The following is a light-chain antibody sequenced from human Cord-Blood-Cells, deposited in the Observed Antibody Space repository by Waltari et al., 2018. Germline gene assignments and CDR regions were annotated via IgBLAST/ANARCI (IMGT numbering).Light chain of an antibody. V-gene: IGKV3-20*01. Sequence: EIVLTQSPGTLSLSPGERATLSCRASQSVSSSYLAWYQQKPGQAPRLLIYGASSRATSLPDRFSGSGSGTDFTLTISRLEPEDFAVYYCQQYGSSPYTFGQGTKLEIK. CDR3: QQYGSSPYT. CDR2: GAS. J-gene: IGKJ2*01. CDR1: QSVSSSY.